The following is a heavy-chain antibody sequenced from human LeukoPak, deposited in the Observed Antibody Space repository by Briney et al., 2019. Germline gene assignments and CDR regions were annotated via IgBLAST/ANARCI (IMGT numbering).Heavy chain of an antibody. D-gene: IGHD6-13*01. CDR1: GGSISSGSYY. CDR2: IYTSGST. V-gene: IGHV4-61*02. J-gene: IGHJ3*02. CDR3: AISSSWYLDAFDI. Sequence: PSQTLSLTCTVSGGSISSGSYYWSWIRQPAWKGLEWIGRIYTSGSTNYNPSLKSRVTISVDTSKNQFSLKLSSVTAADTAVYYCAISSSWYLDAFDIWGQGTMVTVSS.